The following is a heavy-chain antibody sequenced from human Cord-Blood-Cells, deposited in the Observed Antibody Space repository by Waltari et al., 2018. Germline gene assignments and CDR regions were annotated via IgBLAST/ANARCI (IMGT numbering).Heavy chain of an antibody. CDR2: IYSGGST. Sequence: EVQLVESGGGLIQPGGSLRLSCAASGFTVSSNYMSWVRQAQGKGLEWVSVIYSGGSTYYADSVKGRFTISRDNSKNTLYLQMNSLRAEDTAVYYCARGYSGYDYAFDIWGQGTMVTVSS. V-gene: IGHV3-53*01. D-gene: IGHD5-12*01. J-gene: IGHJ3*02. CDR3: ARGYSGYDYAFDI. CDR1: GFTVSSNY.